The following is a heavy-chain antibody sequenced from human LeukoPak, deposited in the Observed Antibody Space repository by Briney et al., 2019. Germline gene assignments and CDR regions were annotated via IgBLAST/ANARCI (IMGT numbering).Heavy chain of an antibody. CDR3: ARASGPIAAAGTLDY. CDR1: GGSISSYY. CDR2: IYYSGST. D-gene: IGHD6-13*01. J-gene: IGHJ4*02. Sequence: PSETLSLTCTVSGGSISSYYWSWIRQPPGKGLEWIGYIYYSGSTNYNPSLKSRVTISVDTSKNQFSLKLSSVTAADTAVYYCARASGPIAAAGTLDYWGQGTLVTVSS. V-gene: IGHV4-59*01.